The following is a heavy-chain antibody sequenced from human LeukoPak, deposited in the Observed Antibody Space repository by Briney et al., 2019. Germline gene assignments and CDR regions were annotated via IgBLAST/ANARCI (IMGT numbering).Heavy chain of an antibody. CDR1: GGSISSGDYY. Sequence: SQTLSLTCTVSGGSISSGDYYWSWIRQPPGKGLEWIRYIYYSGSTYYNPSLKSRVTISVDTSKNQFSLKLSSVTAADTAVYYCARGGCSGGSCYLDYWGQGTLVTVSS. V-gene: IGHV4-30-4*01. D-gene: IGHD2-15*01. CDR2: IYYSGST. CDR3: ARGGCSGGSCYLDY. J-gene: IGHJ4*02.